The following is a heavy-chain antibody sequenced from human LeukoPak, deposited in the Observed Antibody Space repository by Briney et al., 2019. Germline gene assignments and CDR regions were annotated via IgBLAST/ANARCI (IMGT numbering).Heavy chain of an antibody. Sequence: SETLSLTCAVYGVSFSGYDWSWIRQPPGKGLEWIGEINHSGSTNYNPSLKSRVTISVDTSKNQFSLKLSSVTAADTAVYYCARSSEGRQLAPHYYMDVWGKGTTVTVSS. J-gene: IGHJ6*03. CDR1: GVSFSGYD. D-gene: IGHD6-6*01. CDR3: ARSSEGRQLAPHYYMDV. V-gene: IGHV4-34*01. CDR2: INHSGST.